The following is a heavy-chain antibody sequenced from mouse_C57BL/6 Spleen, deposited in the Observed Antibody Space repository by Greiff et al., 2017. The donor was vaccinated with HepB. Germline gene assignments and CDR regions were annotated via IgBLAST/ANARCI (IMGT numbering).Heavy chain of an antibody. CDR2: IYPGSGST. CDR3: ASLITTVVAPFDY. J-gene: IGHJ2*01. V-gene: IGHV1-55*01. D-gene: IGHD1-1*01. Sequence: QVQLQQPGAELVKPGASVKMSCKASGYTFTSYWITWVKQRPGQGLEWIGDIYPGSGSTNYNEKFMSKATLTVDTSASTAYMQLSSLTSEDSAVYYCASLITTVVAPFDYWGQGTTLTVSS. CDR1: GYTFTSYW.